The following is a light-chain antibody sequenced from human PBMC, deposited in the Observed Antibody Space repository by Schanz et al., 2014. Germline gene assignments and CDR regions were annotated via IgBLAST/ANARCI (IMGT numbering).Light chain of an antibody. CDR3: RSYTSSGAYV. J-gene: IGLJ1*01. CDR1: SSDVGGYKY. V-gene: IGLV2-14*01. CDR2: DVS. Sequence: QSVLTQPASVSGSPGQSITITCTGTSSDVGGYKYVSWFQQHPGKAPKLLIYDVSNRPSGVSYRFSGSKSGNTASLTISGLQAEDEADYYCRSYTSSGAYVFGSGTKVTVL.